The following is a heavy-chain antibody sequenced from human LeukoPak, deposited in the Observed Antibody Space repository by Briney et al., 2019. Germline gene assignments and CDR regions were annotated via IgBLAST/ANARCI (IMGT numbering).Heavy chain of an antibody. Sequence: PSETLSLTCTVSGGSISSYYWSWIRQPPGKGLEWIGYIYYSGSTNYNPSLKSRVTISVDTSKNQFSLKLSSVTAADTAVYYCARDRIVATDGVGGYFDLWGRGTLVTVSS. V-gene: IGHV4-59*01. CDR2: IYYSGST. J-gene: IGHJ2*01. CDR1: GGSISSYY. D-gene: IGHD5-12*01. CDR3: ARDRIVATDGVGGYFDL.